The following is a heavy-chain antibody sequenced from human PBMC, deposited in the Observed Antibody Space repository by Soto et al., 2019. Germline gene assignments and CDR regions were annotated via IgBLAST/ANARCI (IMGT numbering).Heavy chain of an antibody. CDR3: AKRYYYDGGGPYGMDV. Sequence: TGGSLRLSCAVSGFTFSSYGMSWVRQAPGKGLEWASAISASGGTTYYADSVKGRFTISRDNSKNTLYLQMNSLRAEDTAVYYCAKRYYYDGGGPYGMDVWGQGTTVTVSS. D-gene: IGHD3-22*01. CDR2: ISASGGTT. CDR1: GFTFSSYG. J-gene: IGHJ6*02. V-gene: IGHV3-23*01.